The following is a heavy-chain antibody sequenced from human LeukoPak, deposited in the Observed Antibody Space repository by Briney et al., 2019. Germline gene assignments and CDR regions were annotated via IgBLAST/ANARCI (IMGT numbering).Heavy chain of an antibody. CDR2: IKQDGSEK. CDR1: GFTFSSYW. J-gene: IGHJ4*02. V-gene: IGHV3-7*01. Sequence: GGSLRLSCAASGFTFSSYWMSWVRQAPGKGLEWVANIKQDGSEKYYVDSVKGRFTISRDNAKNSLYLQMNSLRAEDTAVYYCARERNYYGSGRFFDYWGQGTLVTVSS. D-gene: IGHD3-10*01. CDR3: ARERNYYGSGRFFDY.